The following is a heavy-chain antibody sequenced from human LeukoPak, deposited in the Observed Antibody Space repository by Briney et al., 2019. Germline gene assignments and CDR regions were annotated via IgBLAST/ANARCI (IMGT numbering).Heavy chain of an antibody. CDR2: ISGRGGST. V-gene: IGHV3-23*01. J-gene: IGHJ4*02. D-gene: IGHD1-26*01. CDR1: GFTLSSYA. CDR3: AKASVLCEVGATTFDY. Sequence: GGSLRLSCAASGFTLSSYAMSWVRQAPGKGLEWVSAISGRGGSTYYADSVKGRFTLSRDNSNNTLYLQMNSLIAEVTAVYYCAKASVLCEVGATTFDYWGQGTLVTVSS.